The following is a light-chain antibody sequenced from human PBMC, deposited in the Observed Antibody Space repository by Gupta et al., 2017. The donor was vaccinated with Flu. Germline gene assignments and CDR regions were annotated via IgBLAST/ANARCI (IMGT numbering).Light chain of an antibody. Sequence: QLVLPPSPPAPASLGASVKLTCTLHSGHSSYASAWHQQQPEKGPRYLMKLNSDGSYSKGDGLPDRFSGSSSGAERYLTISRLQAEDEADYYCQTWGTGIPVVFGGGTKLTVL. V-gene: IGLV4-69*01. CDR2: LNSDGSY. J-gene: IGLJ2*01. CDR1: SGHSSYA. CDR3: QTWGTGIPVV.